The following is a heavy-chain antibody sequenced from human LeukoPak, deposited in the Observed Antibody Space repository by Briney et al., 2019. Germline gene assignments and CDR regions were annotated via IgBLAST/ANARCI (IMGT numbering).Heavy chain of an antibody. CDR2: INHSGST. Sequence: SETLSLTCAVYGGSFSGYYWSWIRQPPGKGLEWIGEINHSGSTNYNPSLKSRVTISVDTSKNQFSQKLSSVTAADTAVYYCARAGRFNAFDIWGQGTMVTVSS. D-gene: IGHD3-16*01. CDR3: ARAGRFNAFDI. V-gene: IGHV4-34*01. J-gene: IGHJ3*02. CDR1: GGSFSGYY.